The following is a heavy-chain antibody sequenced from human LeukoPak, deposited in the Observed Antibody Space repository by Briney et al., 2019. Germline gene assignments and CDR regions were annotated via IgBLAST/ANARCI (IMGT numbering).Heavy chain of an antibody. D-gene: IGHD6-19*01. CDR1: GNYW. J-gene: IGHJ4*02. CDR2: INSDGSWT. V-gene: IGHV3-74*01. CDR3: ARDWQWLEIDY. Sequence: GGSLRLSCAASGNYWMHWVRQAPGKGLVWVSHINSDGSWTSYADSVKGRFTISRDNSKNTLYLQMNSLRAEDTAVYYCARDWQWLEIDYWGQGTLVTVSS.